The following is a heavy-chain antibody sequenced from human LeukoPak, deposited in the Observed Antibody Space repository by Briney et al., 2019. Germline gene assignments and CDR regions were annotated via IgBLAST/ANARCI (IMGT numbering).Heavy chain of an antibody. D-gene: IGHD3-22*01. CDR1: GFTFSSYA. CDR3: ARAAYDSSGYLTL. V-gene: IGHV3-23*01. J-gene: IGHJ4*02. CDR2: MSGSGGST. Sequence: GGSLRLSCAASGFTFSSYAMSWVRQAPGKGLEWVSAMSGSGGSTFYPDSVKGRFTISRDNSKNTLHLQMNSLRAEDTAVYYCARAAYDSSGYLTLWGQGTLVTVSS.